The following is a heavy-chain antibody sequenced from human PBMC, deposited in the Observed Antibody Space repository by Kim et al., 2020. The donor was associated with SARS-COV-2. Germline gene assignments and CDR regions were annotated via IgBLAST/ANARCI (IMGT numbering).Heavy chain of an antibody. D-gene: IGHD1-7*01. Sequence: SETLSLTCAVYGGSFSGYYWSWIRQPPGKGLEWIGEINHSGSTNYNPSLKSRVTISVDTSKNQFSLKLSSVTAADTAVYYCARGRGHSRYNWNYGAFDYWGQGTLVTVSS. J-gene: IGHJ4*02. CDR3: ARGRGHSRYNWNYGAFDY. CDR2: INHSGST. CDR1: GGSFSGYY. V-gene: IGHV4-34*01.